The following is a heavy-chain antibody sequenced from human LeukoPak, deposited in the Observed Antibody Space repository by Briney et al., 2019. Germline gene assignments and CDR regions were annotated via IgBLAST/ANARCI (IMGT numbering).Heavy chain of an antibody. J-gene: IGHJ3*02. Sequence: PGGSLRLSCAASGFTFDDYAMHWVRQAPGKGLEWVSGISWNSGSIGYADSVKGRFTISRDNAKNSLYLQMNSLRAEGTALYYCAKDSIAVAGIYGAFDIWGQGTMVTVSS. CDR1: GFTFDDYA. CDR2: ISWNSGSI. CDR3: AKDSIAVAGIYGAFDI. V-gene: IGHV3-9*01. D-gene: IGHD6-19*01.